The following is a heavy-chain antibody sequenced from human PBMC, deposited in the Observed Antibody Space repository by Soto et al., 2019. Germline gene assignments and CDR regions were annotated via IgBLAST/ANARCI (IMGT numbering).Heavy chain of an antibody. CDR1: GYRFTSYW. V-gene: IGHV5-51*01. J-gene: IGHJ5*02. CDR2: IFPSDSDT. D-gene: IGHD3-22*01. CDR3: ARKDKSGYFNWFDP. Sequence: GASLKISCRTSGYRFTSYWIAWVRQMPGKGLEWMGIIFPSDSDTSYSPSFQGQVTISADRSTSTVFLQWASLKASDTAVYFCARKDKSGYFNWFDPWGQGTLVTVSS.